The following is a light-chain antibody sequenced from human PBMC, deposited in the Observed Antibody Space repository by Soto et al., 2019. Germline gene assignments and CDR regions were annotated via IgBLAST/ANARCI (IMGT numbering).Light chain of an antibody. J-gene: IGLJ3*02. CDR2: SND. V-gene: IGLV1-44*01. CDR1: SSNIGSHT. Sequence: QSVLTQPPSASGTPGQRVTISCSGSSSNIGSHTVSWFQHLPGTAPKLLIYSNDQRPSGVPDRFSGSKSGTSASLAISGIQSEDEADYYCAAWDASLNGWVFGGGTKVTFL. CDR3: AAWDASLNGWV.